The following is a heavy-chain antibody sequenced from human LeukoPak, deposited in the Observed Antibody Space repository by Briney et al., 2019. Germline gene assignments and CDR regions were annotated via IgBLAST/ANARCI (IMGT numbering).Heavy chain of an antibody. V-gene: IGHV3-7*01. Sequence: GGSLRLSCIVSGSTFRSHWMSWVRQAPGKGLEWVANIKEDESEKYYVDSVKGRFTISRDNAKNSLYLQMNSLRAKDTAVYYCARLRAFDIWGQGTMVTVSS. CDR2: IKEDESEK. J-gene: IGHJ3*02. CDR1: GSTFRSHW. CDR3: ARLRAFDI.